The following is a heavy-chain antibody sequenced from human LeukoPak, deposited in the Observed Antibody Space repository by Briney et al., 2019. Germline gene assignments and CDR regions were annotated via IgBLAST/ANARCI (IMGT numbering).Heavy chain of an antibody. CDR3: ARDEGHGSGSYYYLYYYYYGMDV. D-gene: IGHD3-10*01. V-gene: IGHV1-69*13. Sequence: SVKVSCKASGGTFSSYAISWVRQAPGQGLEWMGGIIPIFGTANYAQKFQGRVTITADESTSTAYMELSSLRSEDTAVYYCARDEGHGSGSYYYLYYYYYGMDVWGQGTTVTVSS. J-gene: IGHJ6*02. CDR2: IIPIFGTA. CDR1: GGTFSSYA.